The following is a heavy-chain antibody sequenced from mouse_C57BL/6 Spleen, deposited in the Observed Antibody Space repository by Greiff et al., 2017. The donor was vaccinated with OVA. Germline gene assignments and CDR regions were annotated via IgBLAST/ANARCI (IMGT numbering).Heavy chain of an antibody. V-gene: IGHV1-19*01. D-gene: IGHD1-1*01. J-gene: IGHJ4*01. CDR1: GYTFTDYY. CDR2: INPYNGGT. Sequence: EVQLQQSGPVLVKPGASVKMSCKASGYTFTDYYMNWVKQSHGKSLEWIGVINPYNGGTSYNQKFKGKATLTVDKSSSTAYMELNSLTSEDSAVYYCARWGTTVPYAMDYWGQGTSVTVSS. CDR3: ARWGTTVPYAMDY.